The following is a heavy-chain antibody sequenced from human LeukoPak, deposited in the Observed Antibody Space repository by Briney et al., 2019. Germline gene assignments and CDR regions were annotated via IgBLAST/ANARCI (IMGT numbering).Heavy chain of an antibody. Sequence: SETLSLTCTVSGGSINSYYWSWIRQPPGKGLEWIGYIYYSGRTNYNPFLRSRVTISVDRSRNQFSLELRSVTAADTAVYYCARTGGSCYLCDWFDPWGQGTLVTVSS. CDR2: IYYSGRT. J-gene: IGHJ5*02. CDR3: ARTGGSCYLCDWFDP. D-gene: IGHD2-15*01. V-gene: IGHV4-59*12. CDR1: GGSINSYY.